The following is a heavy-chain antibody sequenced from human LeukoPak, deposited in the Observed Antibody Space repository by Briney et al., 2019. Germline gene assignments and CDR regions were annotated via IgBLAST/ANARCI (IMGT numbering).Heavy chain of an antibody. CDR1: GYSISSGYF. CDR3: ARGGGVRTGSGWRPGNWFDP. J-gene: IGHJ5*02. D-gene: IGHD6-19*01. CDR2: IHSGESP. Sequence: SETLSLTCSVSGYSISSGYFWGWIRQPPGKGLEWIGIIHSGESPYYSPSLESRISISIDTSKNQFSLKFNSVTAADTAVYYCARGGGVRTGSGWRPGNWFDPWGQGTLVIVSS. V-gene: IGHV4-38-2*02.